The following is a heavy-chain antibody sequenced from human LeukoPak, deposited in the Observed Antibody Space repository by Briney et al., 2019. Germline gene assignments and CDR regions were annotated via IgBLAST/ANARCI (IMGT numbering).Heavy chain of an antibody. CDR1: GFTFSSYS. Sequence: TGGSLRLSCAASGFTFSSYSMNWVRQAPGKGLEWVSSISSSSSYIYYADSVKGRFTISRDNAKNSLYLQMNSLRAEDTAVYYCARGENYYDSTHAFDIWGQGTMVTVSS. J-gene: IGHJ3*02. CDR3: ARGENYYDSTHAFDI. CDR2: ISSSSSYI. D-gene: IGHD3-22*01. V-gene: IGHV3-21*01.